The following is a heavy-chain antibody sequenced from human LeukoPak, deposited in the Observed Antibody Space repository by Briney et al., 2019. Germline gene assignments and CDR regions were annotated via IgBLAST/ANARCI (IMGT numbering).Heavy chain of an antibody. D-gene: IGHD3-22*01. V-gene: IGHV1-18*01. J-gene: IGHJ3*02. CDR2: ISAYNGNT. Sequence: ASVKVSCKASGYTFTSYGISWVRQAPGQGLEWMGWISAYNGNTNYAQKLQGRVTMTTDTFTSTAYMELRSLRSDDTAVYYCARVCPFYDSSGYYLDAFDIWGQGTMVTVSS. CDR3: ARVCPFYDSSGYYLDAFDI. CDR1: GYTFTSYG.